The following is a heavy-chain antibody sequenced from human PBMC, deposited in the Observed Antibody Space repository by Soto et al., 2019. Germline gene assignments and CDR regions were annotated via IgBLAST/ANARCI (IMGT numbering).Heavy chain of an antibody. CDR2: ISSSSSYI. CDR1: GFTFSSYS. CDR3: ASLVLTGSPGDFAY. V-gene: IGHV3-21*01. Sequence: EVQLVESGGGLVKPGGSLRLSCAASGFTFSSYSMNWVRQAPGKGLEWVSSISSSSSYIYYADSVKGRFTISRDNAKNSLYLQMNSLRAEDTAVYYCASLVLTGSPGDFAYWGQGTLVTVSS. D-gene: IGHD3-9*01. J-gene: IGHJ4*02.